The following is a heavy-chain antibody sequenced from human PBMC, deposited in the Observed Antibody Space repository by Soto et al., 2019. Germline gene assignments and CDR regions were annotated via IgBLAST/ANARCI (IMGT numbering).Heavy chain of an antibody. D-gene: IGHD3-3*02. CDR3: ARRAPLEFSNEHDIAFLKTGHYYYYGMDF. CDR1: GGSISSSSYY. Sequence: SETLSLTCTVSGGSISSSSYYWGWIRQPPGKGLEWIGSIYYSGSTYYNPSLKSRVTISVDTSKNQFSLKLSSVTAADTAVYYCARRAPLEFSNEHDIAFLKTGHYYYYGMDFWGQGTTVTVSS. V-gene: IGHV4-39*01. J-gene: IGHJ6*02. CDR2: IYYSGST.